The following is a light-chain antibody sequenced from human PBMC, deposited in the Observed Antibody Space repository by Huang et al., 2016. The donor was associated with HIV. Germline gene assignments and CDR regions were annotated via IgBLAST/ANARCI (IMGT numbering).Light chain of an antibody. CDR1: QDIRSY. V-gene: IGKV1-9*01. CDR2: GAS. J-gene: IGKJ4*01. Sequence: IQLTQSPSSLSASVGDRVTITCRASQDIRSYLAWYQKQPGKAPKLLIYGASTLQSGCPSRFSGSGSGTEYSLTISSLQPEDFATYYCQQLSTSLTFGGGTKVEMK. CDR3: QQLSTSLT.